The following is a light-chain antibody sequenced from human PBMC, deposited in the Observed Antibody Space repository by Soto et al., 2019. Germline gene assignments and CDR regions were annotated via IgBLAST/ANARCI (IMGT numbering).Light chain of an antibody. J-gene: IGLJ2*01. Sequence: QLVLTQPPSASGTPGQRVTIFCSGSSSNIGTNTVIWYQQLPGAAPKLLIYSDNQRPSGVPDRFSVSQACTSASLAIRGLQSEDEAGYYCAAWDVSLVVFGGGSKFTVL. V-gene: IGLV1-44*01. CDR1: SSNIGTNT. CDR2: SDN. CDR3: AAWDVSLVV.